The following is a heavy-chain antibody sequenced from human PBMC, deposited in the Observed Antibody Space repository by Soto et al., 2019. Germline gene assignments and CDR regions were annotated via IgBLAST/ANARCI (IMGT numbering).Heavy chain of an antibody. CDR3: ARRGSGSYYDY. CDR1: GFTFSSYA. Sequence: GSLRLSCAASGFTFSSYAMRWVRQAPGKGLEWVSAISGSGGSTYYADSVKGRFTISRDNSKNTLYLQMNSLRAEDTAVYYCARRGSGSYYDYWGQGTLVPVSS. CDR2: ISGSGGST. V-gene: IGHV3-23*01. J-gene: IGHJ4*02. D-gene: IGHD1-26*01.